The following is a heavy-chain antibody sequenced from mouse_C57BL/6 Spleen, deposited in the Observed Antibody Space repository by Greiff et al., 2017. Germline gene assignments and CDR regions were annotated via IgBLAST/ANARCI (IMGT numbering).Heavy chain of an antibody. V-gene: IGHV2-5*01. CDR1: GFSLTSYG. J-gene: IGHJ1*03. Sequence: QVQLQQSGPGLVQPSQSLSITCTVSGFSLTSYGVHWVSQSPGQGLEWLGVIWRGGSNAYNAALLSSLGITKDNYKCQVFFKMNSLRADDTSIAYCANKGGDWYFDVWGTGTTVTVSS. CDR2: IWRGGSN. CDR3: ANKGGDWYFDV.